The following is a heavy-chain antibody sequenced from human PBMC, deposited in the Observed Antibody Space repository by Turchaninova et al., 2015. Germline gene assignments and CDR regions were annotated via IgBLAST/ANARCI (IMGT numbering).Heavy chain of an antibody. CDR3: ARDMARGAAHY. J-gene: IGHJ4*02. CDR2: INHSGST. CDR1: GGSFSGYY. Sequence: QVQLQQWGAGLLKPTETLSLTCAVYGGSFSGYYWGWIRQPPGKGLEWIGEINHSGSTNYNPSLKSRVTISVDTSKNQFSLKLSSVTAADTAVYYCARDMARGAAHYWGQGTLVTVSS. D-gene: IGHD3-10*01. V-gene: IGHV4-34*01.